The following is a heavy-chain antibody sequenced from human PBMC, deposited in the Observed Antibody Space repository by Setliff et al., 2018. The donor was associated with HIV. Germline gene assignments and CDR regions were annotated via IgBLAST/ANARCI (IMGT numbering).Heavy chain of an antibody. V-gene: IGHV1-8*02. CDR1: GYTFTTYD. CDR3: ARHEPYSSGWFVDY. D-gene: IGHD6-19*01. Sequence: GASVKVSCKASGYTFTTYDINWVRQAAGQGLEWMGWVNPYSGNSGYAQRFHGRLTMTRDTSRGTAHMELRSLRSEDTAMYYCARHEPYSSGWFVDYWGQGTLVTVSS. J-gene: IGHJ4*02. CDR2: VNPYSGNS.